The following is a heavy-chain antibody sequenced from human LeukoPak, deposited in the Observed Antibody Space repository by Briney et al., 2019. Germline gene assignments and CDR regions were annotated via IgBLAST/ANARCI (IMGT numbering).Heavy chain of an antibody. Sequence: ASVKVSCKTSGYSENFYGITWVRQVAGQGLEWMGWINAQHGQTEYAPNLQDRVTMTRDTYTNTANMELRSLRSDDTAVYYCAGFLGYCTSNVCYLKYWGQGTLVTVS. V-gene: IGHV1-18*01. J-gene: IGHJ4*02. D-gene: IGHD2-8*01. CDR3: AGFLGYCTSNVCYLKY. CDR2: INAQHGQT. CDR1: GYSENFYG.